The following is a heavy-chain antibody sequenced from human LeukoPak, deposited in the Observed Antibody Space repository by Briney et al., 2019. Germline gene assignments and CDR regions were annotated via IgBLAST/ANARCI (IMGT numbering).Heavy chain of an antibody. J-gene: IGHJ5*02. CDR2: ISGSGGST. Sequence: LPGRSLRLSCAASGFTFSSYAMSWVRQAPGKGLEWVSAISGSGGSTYYADSVKGRFTISRDNSKNTLYLQMNSLRAEDTAVYYCAKDYLENNWFDPWGQGTLVTVSS. D-gene: IGHD2/OR15-2a*01. CDR1: GFTFSSYA. CDR3: AKDYLENNWFDP. V-gene: IGHV3-23*01.